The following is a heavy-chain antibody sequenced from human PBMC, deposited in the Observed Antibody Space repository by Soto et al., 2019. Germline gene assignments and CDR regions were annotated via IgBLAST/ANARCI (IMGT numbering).Heavy chain of an antibody. Sequence: QVQLVQSGAEVKKPGSSVKVSCKASGGTFSSYTISWVRQAPGQGLEWMGRIIPILGIANYAQKFQGRVTITADKSTSTAYMELSSLRSEDTAVYYCASIWFGVSVYFDYWGQGTLVTVSS. V-gene: IGHV1-69*02. CDR3: ASIWFGVSVYFDY. CDR2: IIPILGIA. D-gene: IGHD3-10*01. J-gene: IGHJ4*02. CDR1: GGTFSSYT.